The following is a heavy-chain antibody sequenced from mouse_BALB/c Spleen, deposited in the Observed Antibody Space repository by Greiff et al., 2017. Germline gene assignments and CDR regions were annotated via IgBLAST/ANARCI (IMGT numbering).Heavy chain of an antibody. CDR2: INPGSGGT. Sequence: QVQLQQSGAELVRPGTSVKVSCKASGYAFTNYLIEWVKQRPGQGLEWIGVINPGSGGTNYNEKFKGKATLTADKSSSPAYMQLSSLTSEDSAFYYCAREGIYGVGGAGTTVTVSS. D-gene: IGHD1-1*01. CDR1: GYAFTNYL. CDR3: AREGIYGV. V-gene: IGHV1-54*01. J-gene: IGHJ1*01.